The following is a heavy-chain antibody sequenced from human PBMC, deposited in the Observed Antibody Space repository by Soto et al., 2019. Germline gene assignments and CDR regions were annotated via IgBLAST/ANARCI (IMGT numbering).Heavy chain of an antibody. CDR2: IIPIFGTG. D-gene: IGHD2-15*01. V-gene: IGHV1-69*12. J-gene: IGHJ5*02. CDR3: ARARTSSCPVGCWFDP. CDR1: GGTFSSYA. Sequence: QVQLVQSGAEVKKPGSSVKVSCKASGGTFSSYAISWVRQAPGQGLEWMGGIIPIFGTGNYAQKFQGRLTMTAXXXTXXAYMELSGLRSEDTAVYYCARARTSSCPVGCWFDPWGQGTLVTVSS.